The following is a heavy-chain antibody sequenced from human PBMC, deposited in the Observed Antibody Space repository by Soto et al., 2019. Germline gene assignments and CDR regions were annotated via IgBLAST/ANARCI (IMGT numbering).Heavy chain of an antibody. J-gene: IGHJ4*02. V-gene: IGHV1-69*02. Sequence: QVQLVQSGAEVKKPGSSVKVSCKASGGTFSSYTISWVRQAPGQGLEWMGRIIPILGIANYAQKFQGRVMITADKSTSTAYMELSSLRSEDTAVYYCARSSRGQLGPFRTFDYWGQGTLVTVSS. CDR1: GGTFSSYT. CDR2: IIPILGIA. D-gene: IGHD6-13*01. CDR3: ARSSRGQLGPFRTFDY.